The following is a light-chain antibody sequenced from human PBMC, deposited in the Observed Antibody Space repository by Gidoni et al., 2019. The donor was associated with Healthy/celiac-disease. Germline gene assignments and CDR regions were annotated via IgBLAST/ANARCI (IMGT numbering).Light chain of an antibody. CDR1: QSISSW. CDR3: QQYNSYSWT. V-gene: IGKV1-5*03. CDR2: KAS. J-gene: IGKJ1*01. Sequence: DTQMTQSPSTLSASVGDRVTITCRASQSISSWLAWYQQKPGKAPKLLIYKASSLESGVPSRFSGSGSGTEFTLTISSLQPDDFATYYCQQYNSYSWTFXXXTKVEIK.